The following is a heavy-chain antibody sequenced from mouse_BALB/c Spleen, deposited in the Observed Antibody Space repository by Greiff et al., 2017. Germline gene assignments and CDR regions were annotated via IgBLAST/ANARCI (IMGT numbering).Heavy chain of an antibody. J-gene: IGHJ2*01. CDR3: NAWDYDSSDY. D-gene: IGHD1-1*01. V-gene: IGHV14-4*02. CDR2: IDPENGDT. CDR1: GFNIKDYY. Sequence: EVQLQESGAELVRPGASVKFSCTASGFNIKDYYMHWVKQRPEQGLEWIGWIDPENGDTEYAPKFQGMTTMTTDTSTNTAYLQLSSLTSEDTAVYYYNAWDYDSSDYWGQGTTVTVSS.